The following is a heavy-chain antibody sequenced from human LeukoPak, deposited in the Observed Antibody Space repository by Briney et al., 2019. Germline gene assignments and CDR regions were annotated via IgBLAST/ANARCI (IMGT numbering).Heavy chain of an antibody. CDR2: ISWNSGSI. CDR1: GFTFDDYA. Sequence: HPGRSLRLSCAASGFTFDDYAMHWVRQAPGKGLEWVSGISWNSGSIGYADSVKGRFTISRDNAKNSLYLQMNSLRAEDTALYYCAKVIGGYCSGGSCYSYYGMDVWGQGTTVTVSS. D-gene: IGHD2-15*01. CDR3: AKVIGGYCSGGSCYSYYGMDV. V-gene: IGHV3-9*01. J-gene: IGHJ6*02.